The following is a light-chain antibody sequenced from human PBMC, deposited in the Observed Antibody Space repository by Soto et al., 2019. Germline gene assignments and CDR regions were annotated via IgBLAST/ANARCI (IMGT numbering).Light chain of an antibody. CDR1: RIATKG. J-gene: IGLJ2*01. Sequence: SYELTQPPSVSVAPGQTATLTCGGDRIATKGVHWYQQRPGQAPVVVVYDDSDRPSGIPERFSGSGSGNTATLTITSVEAGDEADYYCQVWDRTASVVFGGGTQLTVL. V-gene: IGLV3-21*02. CDR2: DDS. CDR3: QVWDRTASVV.